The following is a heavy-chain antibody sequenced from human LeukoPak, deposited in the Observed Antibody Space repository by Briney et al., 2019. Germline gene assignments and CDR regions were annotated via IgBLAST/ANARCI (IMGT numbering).Heavy chain of an antibody. D-gene: IGHD3-10*01. J-gene: IGHJ3*02. Sequence: PGGSLSLSCAGSAFTFSSYWMSWVRQAPGKGPEWVANIKDDGSEKYYLDSVKGRFTISRDNAKNSLYLQMNSLRAEDTAVYSCARRKEYGFDIWGQGTMVTVSS. CDR2: IKDDGSEK. CDR3: ARRKEYGFDI. V-gene: IGHV3-7*01. CDR1: AFTFSSYW.